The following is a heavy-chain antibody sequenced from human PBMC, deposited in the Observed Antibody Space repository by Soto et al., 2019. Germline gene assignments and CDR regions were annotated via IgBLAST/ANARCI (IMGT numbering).Heavy chain of an antibody. CDR3: ARDRIRIVGATKRYYYYGMDV. J-gene: IGHJ6*02. V-gene: IGHV3-30*14. CDR1: GFTFSSYA. CDR2: ISYDGSNK. Sequence: GGSLRLSCAASGFTFSSYAMHWVRQAPGKGLEWVAVISYDGSNKYYADSVKGRFTISRDNSKNTLYLQMNRLRAEDTAVYYCARDRIRIVGATKRYYYYGMDVWGQGTTVTVSS. D-gene: IGHD1-26*01.